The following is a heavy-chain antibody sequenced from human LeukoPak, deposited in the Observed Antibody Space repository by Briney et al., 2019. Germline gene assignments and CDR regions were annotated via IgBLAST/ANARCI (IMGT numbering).Heavy chain of an antibody. D-gene: IGHD1-26*01. CDR3: ARVRSPLTVDY. CDR2: IYYSGST. CDR1: GGSIGGYY. V-gene: IGHV4-59*01. J-gene: IGHJ4*02. Sequence: SETLSLTCTVSGGSIGGYYWTWIRQPPGKGLEWIGNIYYSGSTNYSPSLKSRVTISVDTPKNQFSLMLSSVTAADTAVYYCARVRSPLTVDYWGQGTLVSVSS.